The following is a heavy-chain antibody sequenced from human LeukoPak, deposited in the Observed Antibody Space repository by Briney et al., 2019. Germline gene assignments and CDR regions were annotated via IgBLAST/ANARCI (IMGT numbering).Heavy chain of an antibody. CDR1: GGTFSSYA. J-gene: IGHJ6*03. D-gene: IGHD1-14*01. CDR2: IIPIFGTA. V-gene: IGHV1-69*13. Sequence: GASVKVSCKASGGTFSSYAISWVRQAPGQGLEWMGGIIPIFGTANYAQKFQGRVTITADESTSTAYMELSSLRSEDTAVYYCARGTAFIEARYMDVWGKGTTVTISS. CDR3: ARGTAFIEARYMDV.